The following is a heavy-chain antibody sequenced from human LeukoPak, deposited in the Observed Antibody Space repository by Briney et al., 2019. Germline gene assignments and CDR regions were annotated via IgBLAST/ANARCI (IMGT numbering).Heavy chain of an antibody. CDR2: IYTSGST. CDR1: GGSISSGSYY. Sequence: SETLSLTCTVSGGSISSGSYYWSWIPQPAGKGLEWIGRIYTSGSTNYNPSLKSRVTISVDTSKNQFSLKLSSVTAADTAVYYCAREGYSGYAYYYYYYMDVWGKGITVTISS. J-gene: IGHJ6*03. CDR3: AREGYSGYAYYYYYYMDV. V-gene: IGHV4-61*02. D-gene: IGHD5-12*01.